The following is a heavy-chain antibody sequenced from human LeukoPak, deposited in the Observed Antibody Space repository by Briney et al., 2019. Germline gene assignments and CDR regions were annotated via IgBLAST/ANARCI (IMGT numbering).Heavy chain of an antibody. CDR2: INHSGST. J-gene: IGHJ4*02. D-gene: IGHD4-17*01. V-gene: IGHV4-34*01. CDR1: GGSFSGYY. Sequence: SETLSLTCAVYGGSFSGYYWSWIRQPPGKGLEWIGEINHSGSTNYNPSLKSRVTISVDTSKNQFSLKLSSVTAADTAVYYCARVPSGAPYYFDYWGQGTLVTVSS. CDR3: ARVPSGAPYYFDY.